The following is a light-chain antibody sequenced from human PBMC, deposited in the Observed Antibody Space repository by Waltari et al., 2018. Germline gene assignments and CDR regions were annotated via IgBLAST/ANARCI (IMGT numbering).Light chain of an antibody. CDR1: LSDIGTYHL. V-gene: IGLV2-23*02. CDR3: CSFAGSTTWV. J-gene: IGLJ3*02. CDR2: EVT. Sequence: QSALTQPAPVSGSPGQSITISCTGTLSDIGTYHLVSWYRQLPGQAPQLIIYEVTKRPSGVSRRFSASKSGNSASLTISGLQAEDEADYYCCSFAGSTTWVFGGGTTVTVL.